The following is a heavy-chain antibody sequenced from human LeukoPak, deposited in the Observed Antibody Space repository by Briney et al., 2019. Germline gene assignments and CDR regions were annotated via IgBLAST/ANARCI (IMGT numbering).Heavy chain of an antibody. CDR3: ARDPYCGGDCYSSDY. CDR1: GFTFSTYN. D-gene: IGHD2-21*02. V-gene: IGHV3-21*01. CDR2: ITSSSSYI. Sequence: PGGSLRLSCAASGFTFSTYNMNWVRQAPGKGLEWVSSITSSSSYIYYADSVKGRFTISRDNSKNTLYLQMNSLRAEDTAVYYCARDPYCGGDCYSSDYWGQGTLVTVSS. J-gene: IGHJ4*02.